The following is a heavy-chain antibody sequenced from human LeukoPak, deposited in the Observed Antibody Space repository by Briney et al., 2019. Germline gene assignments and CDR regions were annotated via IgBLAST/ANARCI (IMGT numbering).Heavy chain of an antibody. CDR1: GGSISSYY. V-gene: IGHV4-59*08. CDR3: ARHMAIVLMVYANNWFDP. J-gene: IGHJ5*02. Sequence: PSETLSLTCTVSGGSISSYYWSWIRQPPGKGLEWIGYIYYSGSTNYNPSLKSRVTISVDTSKNQFSLKLSSVTAADTAVYYCARHMAIVLMVYANNWFDPWGQGTLVTVSS. CDR2: IYYSGST. D-gene: IGHD2-8*01.